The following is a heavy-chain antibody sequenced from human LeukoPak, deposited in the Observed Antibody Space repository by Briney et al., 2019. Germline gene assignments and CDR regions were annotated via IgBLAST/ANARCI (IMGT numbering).Heavy chain of an antibody. Sequence: SETLSLTCTVSGGSISSYYWNWIRQPPGKGLEWIGSIYHSGSTYYNPSLKSRVTISVDTSKNQFSLKLSSVTAAGTAVYYCARLSFCAGGSCYEYFDYWGQGTLVTVSS. J-gene: IGHJ4*02. CDR2: IYHSGST. V-gene: IGHV4-59*08. D-gene: IGHD2-15*01. CDR3: ARLSFCAGGSCYEYFDY. CDR1: GGSISSYY.